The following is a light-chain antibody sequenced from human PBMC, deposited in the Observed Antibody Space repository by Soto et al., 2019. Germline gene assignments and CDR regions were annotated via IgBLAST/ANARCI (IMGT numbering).Light chain of an antibody. V-gene: IGKV3-15*01. CDR1: QSVGAN. CDR2: YAS. Sequence: EIVMTQSPATLSVSPGERVTFSCRASQSVGANLAWYRHKPGQAPRLLVSYASAAASGIPGRFSGSGSGTEFTLTIDNLQAEDFAVYFCQQFHTWPVTFGGGTKVEI. J-gene: IGKJ4*01. CDR3: QQFHTWPVT.